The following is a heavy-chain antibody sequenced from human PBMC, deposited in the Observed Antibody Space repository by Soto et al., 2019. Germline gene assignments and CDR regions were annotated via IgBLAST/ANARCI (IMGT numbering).Heavy chain of an antibody. CDR3: ARDKITGLFDY. J-gene: IGHJ4*02. D-gene: IGHD2-8*02. CDR1: GGSISGSNYY. Sequence: SETLSLTCTVSGGSISGSNYYWGWVRQPPGKELEWIASIYYSGSTYYNPPLKSRVAMSVDTSKNQFSLKLTSVTAADTAVYYCARDKITGLFDYWGQGTLVTVSS. CDR2: IYYSGST. V-gene: IGHV4-39*02.